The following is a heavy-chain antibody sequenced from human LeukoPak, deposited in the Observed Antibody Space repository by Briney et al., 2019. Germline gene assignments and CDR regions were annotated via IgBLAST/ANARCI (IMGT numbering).Heavy chain of an antibody. CDR3: ATGYGDYAYYFDY. D-gene: IGHD4-17*01. CDR2: ISWNSGSI. CDR1: GFTFDDYA. J-gene: IGHJ4*02. V-gene: IGHV3-9*01. Sequence: PGGSLRLSCAASGFTFDDYAMHWVRQAPRKGLEWVSGISWNSGSIGYADSVKGRFTISRDNAKNSLYLQMNSLRAEDTALYYCATGYGDYAYYFDYWGQGTLVTVSS.